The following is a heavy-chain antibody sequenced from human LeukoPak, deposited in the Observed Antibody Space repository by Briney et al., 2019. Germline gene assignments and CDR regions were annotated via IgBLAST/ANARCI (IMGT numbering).Heavy chain of an antibody. CDR3: ATGYDFWSGYYRNKFDP. CDR2: VDPEDGET. J-gene: IGHJ5*02. Sequence: ASVKVSCKVSGYTFTDYYMHWVQQAPGKGLEWMGLVDPEDGETIYAEKFQGRVTITADTSTDTAYMELSSLRSEDTAVYYCATGYDFWSGYYRNKFDPWGQRTLVTVSS. V-gene: IGHV1-69-2*01. CDR1: GYTFTDYY. D-gene: IGHD3-3*01.